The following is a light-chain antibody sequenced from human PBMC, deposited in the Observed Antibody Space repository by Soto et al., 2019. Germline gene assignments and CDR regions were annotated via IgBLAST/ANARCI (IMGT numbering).Light chain of an antibody. CDR3: SSYTGSTTVV. J-gene: IGLJ3*02. CDR2: DVN. Sequence: QSALTQPASVSGSPGQSIAISCTGTSSDVGGYNYVSWYQQHPGKAPKLMIYDVNIRPSGVSNRFSGSKSGNTASLTISGLQGEDEADYYCSSYTGSTTVVFGGGTKLTV. V-gene: IGLV2-14*01. CDR1: SSDVGGYNY.